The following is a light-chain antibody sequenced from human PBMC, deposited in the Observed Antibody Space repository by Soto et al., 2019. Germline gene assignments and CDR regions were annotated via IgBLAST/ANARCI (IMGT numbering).Light chain of an antibody. J-gene: IGLJ2*01. CDR3: SSYAGSNNLV. V-gene: IGLV2-8*01. Sequence: QSVLTQPPSASGSPGQSVTISCTGTSSDVGGYNYVSWYQQHPGKAPKLMIYEVSKRPSGVPDRFSGSKSGSTASLTVSGLQAEDEAYYYCSSYAGSNNLVFGGGTKLTVL. CDR2: EVS. CDR1: SSDVGGYNY.